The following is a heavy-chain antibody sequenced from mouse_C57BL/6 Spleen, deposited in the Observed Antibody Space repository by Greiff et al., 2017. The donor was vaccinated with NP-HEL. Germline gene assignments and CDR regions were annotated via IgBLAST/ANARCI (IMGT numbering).Heavy chain of an antibody. D-gene: IGHD2-5*01. V-gene: IGHV5-12*01. CDR1: GFTFSDYY. J-gene: IGHJ2*01. CDR2: ISNGGGST. Sequence: EVMLVESGGGLVQPGGSLKLSCAASGFTFSDYYMYWVRQTPEKRLEWVAYISNGGGSTYYPDTVKGRFTISRDNAKNTLYLQMSRLKSEDTAMYYCARIYSKGLYFDYWGQGTTLTVSS. CDR3: ARIYSKGLYFDY.